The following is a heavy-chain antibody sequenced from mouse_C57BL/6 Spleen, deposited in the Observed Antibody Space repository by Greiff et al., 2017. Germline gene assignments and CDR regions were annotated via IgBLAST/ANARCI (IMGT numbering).Heavy chain of an antibody. CDR1: GFTFSSYT. V-gene: IGHV5-9*01. CDR2: ISGGGGNT. Sequence: EVKLVESGGGLVKPGGSLKLSCAASGFTFSSYTMSWVRQTPETRLEWVATISGGGGNTYYPDRVKGRFTISRDNAKNTLYLQMSSLRSEDTALYYCAREFITTVVAPFDYWGQGTTLTVSS. J-gene: IGHJ2*01. D-gene: IGHD1-1*01. CDR3: AREFITTVVAPFDY.